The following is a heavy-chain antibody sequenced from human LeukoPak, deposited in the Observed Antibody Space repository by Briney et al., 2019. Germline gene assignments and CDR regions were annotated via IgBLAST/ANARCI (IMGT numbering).Heavy chain of an antibody. CDR1: GFTFSTYA. CDR2: ISDTGATT. J-gene: IGHJ4*02. D-gene: IGHD2-21*01. Sequence: AGSLRLSCAASGFTFSTYAMNWVHQAPGKGLEWVSGISDTGATTVYADSVKGRFTISRDNSKNTVYLQMDSLRGEDTAIYFCATDCCGGECCSHNRDDYWGQGTLVTVSS. V-gene: IGHV3-23*01. CDR3: ATDCCGGECCSHNRDDY.